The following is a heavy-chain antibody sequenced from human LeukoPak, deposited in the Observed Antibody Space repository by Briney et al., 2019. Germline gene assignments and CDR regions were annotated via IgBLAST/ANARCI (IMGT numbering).Heavy chain of an antibody. CDR1: GVTVSSNY. D-gene: IGHD1-7*01. CDR2: IYNDGGT. CDR3: ARGPGELYFDS. V-gene: IGHV3-53*01. J-gene: IGHJ4*02. Sequence: GGSLRLSCAASGVTVSSNYMSWVRQAPGKGLEWVSVIYNDGGTYYADSVKGGFTISRDNSKNTLYLQMNSLRAEDTAVYYCARGPGELYFDSWGQGTLVTVSS.